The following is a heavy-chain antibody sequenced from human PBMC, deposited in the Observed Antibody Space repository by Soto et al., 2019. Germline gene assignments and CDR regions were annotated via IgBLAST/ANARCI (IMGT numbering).Heavy chain of an antibody. CDR1: GFTFSSYG. V-gene: IGHV3-21*04. Sequence: GGSLRLSGAASGFTFSSYGLHWVRQAPGKGLEWVASISSSAVYIDYADSVKGRFTISRDNANNSLYLQMNSLRAEDTATYFCSDWRAGGPVNLDHWGPGTRVTVSS. CDR3: SDWRAGGPVNLDH. J-gene: IGHJ4*02. CDR2: ISSSAVYI. D-gene: IGHD2-15*01.